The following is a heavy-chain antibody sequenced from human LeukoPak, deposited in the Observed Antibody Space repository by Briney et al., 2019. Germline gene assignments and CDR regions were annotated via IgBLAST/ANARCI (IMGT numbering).Heavy chain of an antibody. CDR3: ARDPGSYRDHEYYFDY. V-gene: IGHV1-69*13. J-gene: IGHJ4*02. CDR2: IIPIFGTA. D-gene: IGHD1-26*01. Sequence: ASVKVSCKASGGTFSSYAISWVRQAPGQGLEWMGGIIPIFGTANYAQKFQGRVTITADESTSTAYMELSSLRSEDTAVYYCARDPGSYRDHEYYFDYWGQGTLVTVSS. CDR1: GGTFSSYA.